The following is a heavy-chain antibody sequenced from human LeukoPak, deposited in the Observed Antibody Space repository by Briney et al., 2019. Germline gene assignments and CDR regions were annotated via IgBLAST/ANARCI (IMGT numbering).Heavy chain of an antibody. CDR2: INPNSGGT. CDR1: GYTFTGYY. CDR3: ARTMSGSDYGWFDP. D-gene: IGHD5-12*01. Sequence: ASVKVSCKASGYTFTGYYMHWVRQAPGQGLEWMGWINPNSGGTNYAQKFQGRVTMTRDTSISTAYMELSRLRSDDTAVYYCARTMSGSDYGWFDPWGQGTLITVSS. J-gene: IGHJ5*02. V-gene: IGHV1-2*02.